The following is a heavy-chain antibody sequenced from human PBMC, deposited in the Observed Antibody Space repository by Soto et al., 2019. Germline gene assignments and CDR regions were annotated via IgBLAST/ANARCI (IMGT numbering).Heavy chain of an antibody. J-gene: IGHJ6*02. Sequence: ASVKVSCKASGYTFTSYDINWVRQATGQGLEWMGWMNPNSGNTGYAQKFQGRVTMTRNTSISTAYMELRSLRSDDTAVYYCARVVNHYYGMDVWGQGTTVTVSS. CDR3: ARVVNHYYGMDV. CDR1: GYTFTSYD. CDR2: MNPNSGNT. D-gene: IGHD1-26*01. V-gene: IGHV1-8*01.